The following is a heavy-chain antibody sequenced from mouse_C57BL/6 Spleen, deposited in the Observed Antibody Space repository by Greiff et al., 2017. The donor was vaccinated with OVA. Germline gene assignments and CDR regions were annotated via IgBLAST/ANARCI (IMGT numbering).Heavy chain of an antibody. V-gene: IGHV1-76*01. D-gene: IGHD1-1*01. Sequence: VQLQQSGAELVRPGASVKLSCKASGYTFTDYYINWVKQRPGQGLEWIARIYPGSGNTYYNEKFKGKATLTAEKSSSTAYMQLSSLTSEDSAVYFCARGYYGSSSMDYWGQGTSVTVSS. CDR3: ARGYYGSSSMDY. CDR1: GYTFTDYY. CDR2: IYPGSGNT. J-gene: IGHJ4*01.